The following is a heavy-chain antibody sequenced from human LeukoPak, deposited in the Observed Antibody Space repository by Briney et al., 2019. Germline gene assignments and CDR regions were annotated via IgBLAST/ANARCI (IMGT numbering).Heavy chain of an antibody. V-gene: IGHV3-30-3*01. J-gene: IGHJ4*02. CDR1: GFTFNDYA. D-gene: IGHD4-23*01. CDR3: AREGLGRYYFDY. CDR2: ISYDGSNK. Sequence: GRSLRLSCAASGFTFNDYAMHWVRQAPGKGLEWVAIISYDGSNKYGADSVKGRFTISRDNSRNTLYLQMNSLRPEDTAVYYRAREGLGRYYFDYWGQGTLVTVSS.